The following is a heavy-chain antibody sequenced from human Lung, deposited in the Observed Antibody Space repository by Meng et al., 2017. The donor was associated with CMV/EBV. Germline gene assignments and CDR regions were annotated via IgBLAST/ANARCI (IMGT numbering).Heavy chain of an antibody. CDR1: GYTFTSSS. D-gene: IGHD6-19*01. CDR3: ARGNGWRFDY. V-gene: IGHV7-4-1*01. J-gene: IGHJ4*02. CDR2: ININTGNP. Sequence: QVQVVQFGSELKKPGESVKVSCQAAGYTFTSSSMNWVRHAPGQGLEWMGWININTGNPTYAKGFTGRFVFSLDTSVSTAYLQIDSLKADDTAVYYCARGNGWRFDYWGQGTLVTVSS.